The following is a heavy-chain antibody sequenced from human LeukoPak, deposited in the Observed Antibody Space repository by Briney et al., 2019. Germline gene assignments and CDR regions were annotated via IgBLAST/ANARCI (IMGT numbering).Heavy chain of an antibody. CDR3: ARDLPFITMVRGANNWFDP. V-gene: IGHV3-33*08. Sequence: PGGSLRLSCAASGFTFSSYGMHWVRQAPGKGLEWVAVIWYGGSNKYYADSVKGRFTISRDNSKNTLYLQMNSLRAEDTAVYYCARDLPFITMVRGANNWFDPWGQGTLVTVSS. CDR1: GFTFSSYG. CDR2: IWYGGSNK. D-gene: IGHD3-10*01. J-gene: IGHJ5*02.